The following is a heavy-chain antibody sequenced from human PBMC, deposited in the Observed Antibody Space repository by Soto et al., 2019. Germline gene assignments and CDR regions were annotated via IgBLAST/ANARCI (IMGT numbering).Heavy chain of an antibody. CDR3: AKVLGYSYGSFDY. D-gene: IGHD5-18*01. J-gene: IGHJ4*02. Sequence: GSLRLSCAASGFTFNTYAMSWVRQAPGKGLEWVSSISGSGGGTYYADSVKGRFTISRDNSKNTQYLEMNSLRADDTAVYYCAKVLGYSYGSFDYWGQGTPVTVSS. V-gene: IGHV3-23*01. CDR1: GFTFNTYA. CDR2: ISGSGGGT.